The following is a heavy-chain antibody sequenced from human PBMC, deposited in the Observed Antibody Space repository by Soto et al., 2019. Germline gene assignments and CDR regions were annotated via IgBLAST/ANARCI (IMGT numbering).Heavy chain of an antibody. CDR3: LKDAPNGSIDD. CDR2: VSPTGDTV. V-gene: IGHV3-9*01. Sequence: VQVVASGGGLVQPGRSLRLSCAVSGFRFEQYVMHWVRQAPGKGLECVSTVSPTGDTVAYADSVEGRFTVSRDNAKNSLYLQINRLKGDATAFYYCLKDAPNGSIDDWGQGTLVTVSS. D-gene: IGHD3-10*01. CDR1: GFRFEQYV. J-gene: IGHJ4*02.